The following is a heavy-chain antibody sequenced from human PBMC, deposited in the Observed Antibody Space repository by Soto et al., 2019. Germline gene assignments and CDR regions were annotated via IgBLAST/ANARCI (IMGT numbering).Heavy chain of an antibody. CDR2: IYYSGST. D-gene: IGHD6-25*01. V-gene: IGHV4-31*03. J-gene: IGHJ6*02. CDR1: GGSISSGGYY. Sequence: PSETLSLTCTVSGGSISSGGYYWSWIRQHPGKGLEWIGYIYYSGSTYYNPSLKSRVTISVDTSKNQFSLKLSSVTAADTAVYYCARGEAYERPYYYGMDVWGQGTTVTVSS. CDR3: ARGEAYERPYYYGMDV.